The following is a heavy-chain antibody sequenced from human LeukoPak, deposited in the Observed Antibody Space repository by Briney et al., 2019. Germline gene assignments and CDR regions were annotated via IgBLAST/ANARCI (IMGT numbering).Heavy chain of an antibody. V-gene: IGHV3-21*01. CDR2: ISSSSSYI. CDR3: ARTGYGVRSWFDP. J-gene: IGHJ5*02. CDR1: GFTFSSYS. D-gene: IGHD5-18*01. Sequence: GGSLRLSCAASGFTFSSYSMNWVCQAPGKGLEWVSSISSSSSYIYYADSVKGRFTISRDNAKNSLYLQMNSLRAEDTAVYYCARTGYGVRSWFDPWGQGTLVTVSS.